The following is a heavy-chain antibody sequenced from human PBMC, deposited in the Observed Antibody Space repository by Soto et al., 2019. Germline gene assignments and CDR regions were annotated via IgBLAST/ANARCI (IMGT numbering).Heavy chain of an antibody. D-gene: IGHD4-17*01. CDR2: ISYTGST. CDR3: ARNYGGNVDY. J-gene: IGHJ4*02. CDR1: GGSINYHF. Sequence: SETLSLTCTVSGGSINYHFWSWIRQPPGKGLEWIAYISYTGSTNYNPSLKSRVTISVDTSKNQFSLKLSSATAADTAVYYCARNYGGNVDYWGQGTLVTVSS. V-gene: IGHV4-59*08.